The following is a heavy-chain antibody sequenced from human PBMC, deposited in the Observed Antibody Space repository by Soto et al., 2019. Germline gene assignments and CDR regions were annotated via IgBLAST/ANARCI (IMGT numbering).Heavy chain of an antibody. CDR1: GFTVSSNY. CDR2: IYSDGTT. Sequence: PGESLKISCAASGFTVSSNYMNWVRQAPGKGLEWVSIIYSDGTTSYADSVKGRFTISRDNFKNTLHLQMNSLRAEDTAVYYCAILSNWGQGTLVTVSS. D-gene: IGHD6-6*01. J-gene: IGHJ4*02. V-gene: IGHV3-53*01. CDR3: AILSN.